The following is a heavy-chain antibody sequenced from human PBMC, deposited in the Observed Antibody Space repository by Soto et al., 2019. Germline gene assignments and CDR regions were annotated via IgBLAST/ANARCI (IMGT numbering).Heavy chain of an antibody. J-gene: IGHJ4*02. CDR3: LKECPSGWQYYFDF. V-gene: IGHV3-43*01. CDR2: ISWDGGST. D-gene: IGHD6-19*01. CDR1: GFTFDDYT. Sequence: GGSLRLSCAASGFTFDDYTMHWVRQAPGKGLEWVSLISWDGGSTYYADSVKGRFTISRDNSKNSLYLQMNSLRTEDTALYYSLKECPSGWQYYFDFWGQGTLVTVSS.